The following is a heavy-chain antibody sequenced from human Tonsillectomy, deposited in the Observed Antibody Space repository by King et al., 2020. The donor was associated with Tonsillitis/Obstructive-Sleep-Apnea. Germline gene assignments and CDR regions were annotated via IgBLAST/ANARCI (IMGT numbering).Heavy chain of an antibody. D-gene: IGHD1-1*01. CDR1: GYRFTSYW. CDR3: ARGGSNGNEGAYYGLDV. J-gene: IGHJ6*02. CDR2: IYPGDSDT. Sequence: VQLVESGAEVKKPGESLKISCKGSGYRFTSYWIAWVRQMPGKGLEWMGIIYPGDSDTRYSPSFQGQVIISADKSISTAYLQWSSLKASDTAMYYCARGGSNGNEGAYYGLDVWGQGTTVTVSS. V-gene: IGHV5-51*03.